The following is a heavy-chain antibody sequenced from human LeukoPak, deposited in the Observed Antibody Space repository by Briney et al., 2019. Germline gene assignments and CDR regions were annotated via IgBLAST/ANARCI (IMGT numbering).Heavy chain of an antibody. CDR1: GGSFSGYY. J-gene: IGHJ4*02. CDR3: ARGWYSGSPD. CDR2: INHSGST. V-gene: IGHV4-34*01. Sequence: NSSETLSLTCAVYGGSFSGYYWSWIRQPPGKGLEWIGEINHSGSTNYNPSLKSRVTISVDTSKNQFSLKLSSVTAADTAVYYCARGWYSGSPDWDQGTLVTVSS. D-gene: IGHD1-26*01.